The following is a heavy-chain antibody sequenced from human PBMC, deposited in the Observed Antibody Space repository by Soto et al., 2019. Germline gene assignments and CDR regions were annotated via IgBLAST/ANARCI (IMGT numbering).Heavy chain of an antibody. Sequence: PGGSLRLSCAASGFTFAHYAMHWVRHSPGKGLEWVAFMSHDENRKLYSDSVKGRFTISRDNSKSTLYLQMSRLRAEDTAVYYCAKYYDFWGASVNHYFASWGRGTLVTVSS. CDR3: AKYYDFWGASVNHYFAS. CDR2: MSHDENRK. CDR1: GFTFAHYA. D-gene: IGHD3-3*01. J-gene: IGHJ4*02. V-gene: IGHV3-30*18.